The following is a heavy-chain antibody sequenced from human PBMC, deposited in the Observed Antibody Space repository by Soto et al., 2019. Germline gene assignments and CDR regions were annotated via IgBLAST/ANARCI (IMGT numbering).Heavy chain of an antibody. V-gene: IGHV4-31*03. CDR1: GGSISSGGYY. D-gene: IGHD3-9*01. Sequence: PSETLSLTCTVSGGSISSGGYYWSWIRQHPGKGLEWIGYIYYSGSTYYNPSLKSRVTISVDTSKNQFSLKLSSVTAADTAVYYCARVLTGYWSFDYRAQRTPVTVSS. CDR3: ARVLTGYWSFDY. CDR2: IYYSGST. J-gene: IGHJ4*02.